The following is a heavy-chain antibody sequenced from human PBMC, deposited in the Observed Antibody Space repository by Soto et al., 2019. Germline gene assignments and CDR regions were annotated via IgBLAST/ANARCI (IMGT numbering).Heavy chain of an antibody. CDR1: GGTFSSYT. V-gene: IGHV1-69*02. Sequence: SVKVSCKASGGTFSSYTISWVRQAPRQGLEWMGRIIPILGIANYAQKFQGRVTITADKSTSTAYMELSSLRSEDTAVYYCARVQRRLGYCSGGSCYRDDAFDTWGQGTMVTVSS. CDR2: IIPILGIA. CDR3: ARVQRRLGYCSGGSCYRDDAFDT. J-gene: IGHJ3*02. D-gene: IGHD2-15*01.